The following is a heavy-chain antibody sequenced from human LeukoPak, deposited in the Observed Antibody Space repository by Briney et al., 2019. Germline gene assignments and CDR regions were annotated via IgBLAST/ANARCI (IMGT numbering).Heavy chain of an antibody. J-gene: IGHJ4*02. D-gene: IGHD2-2*01. CDR3: ARANFLYCSSTTCLFDY. Sequence: GASVKVSCKASGYSLTDYYMHWVRQGPGQGFEWMGWINPNDGDTNYAQKFQGRVTMTRDTSISTAHMEVSRLRYDDTAVYYCARANFLYCSSTTCLFDYWGQGTLVTVSS. V-gene: IGHV1-2*02. CDR1: GYSLTDYY. CDR2: INPNDGDT.